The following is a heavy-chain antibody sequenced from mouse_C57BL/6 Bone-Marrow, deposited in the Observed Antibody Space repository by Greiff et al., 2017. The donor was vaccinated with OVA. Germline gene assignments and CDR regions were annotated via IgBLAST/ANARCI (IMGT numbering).Heavy chain of an antibody. CDR3: ARWYGYFDV. Sequence: EVQLQQSGPELVKPGASVKISCKASGYTFTDYYMNWVKQSHGKSLEWIGDINPNNGGTSYNQKFKGKATLTVDKSSSTAYMELRSLTSEDSAVYYSARWYGYFDVWGTGTTVTVSS. J-gene: IGHJ1*03. CDR1: GYTFTDYY. V-gene: IGHV1-26*01. CDR2: INPNNGGT.